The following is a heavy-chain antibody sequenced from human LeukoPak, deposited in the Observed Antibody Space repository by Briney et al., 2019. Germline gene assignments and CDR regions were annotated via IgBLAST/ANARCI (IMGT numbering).Heavy chain of an antibody. Sequence: ASVKVSCKASGYTFTGYYMHWVRQAPGHGLEWMGWINPNSGGTNYAQKFQGRVTMTRDTSISTAYMELSRLRSDDTAVYYCARDRDSSWYFGPWGQGTLVTVSS. J-gene: IGHJ5*02. CDR2: INPNSGGT. D-gene: IGHD6-13*01. V-gene: IGHV1-2*02. CDR1: GYTFTGYY. CDR3: ARDRDSSWYFGP.